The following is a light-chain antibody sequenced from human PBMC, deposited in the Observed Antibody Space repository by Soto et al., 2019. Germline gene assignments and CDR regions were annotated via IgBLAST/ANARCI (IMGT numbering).Light chain of an antibody. J-gene: IGKJ1*01. CDR3: QQYGSPWT. V-gene: IGKV3-20*01. CDR1: QSVSGSY. Sequence: EFVLTQSTGTLSLSPGERATLSCRASQSVSGSYLAWYQQKPGQSPRLLIYGASSRATGIPDRFSGSGSGTDFTLTISRLEPEDFAVYFCQQYGSPWTFGQGTKVEIK. CDR2: GAS.